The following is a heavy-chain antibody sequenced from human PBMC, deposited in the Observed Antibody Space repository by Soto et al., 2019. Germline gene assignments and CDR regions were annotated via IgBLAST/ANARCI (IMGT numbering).Heavy chain of an antibody. Sequence: EVQLVESGGGLVQPGGSLRLSCAASGFTFGNFWMHWVRQAPGKGPEWVSRMTSDGRTIQYADSVKGRFTVSRDNAKSTMYLQMNSLRVDDTAVYYCARAEVDYWGPGTLFTVSS. V-gene: IGHV3-74*03. CDR2: MTSDGRTI. CDR1: GFTFGNFW. J-gene: IGHJ4*02. CDR3: ARAEVDY.